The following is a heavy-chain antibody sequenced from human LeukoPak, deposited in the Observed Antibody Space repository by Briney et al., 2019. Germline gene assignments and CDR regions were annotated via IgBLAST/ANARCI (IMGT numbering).Heavy chain of an antibody. CDR3: ARGRGYSYGHGFDY. V-gene: IGHV3-21*01. J-gene: IGHJ4*02. D-gene: IGHD5-18*01. CDR2: ISSSSSYI. CDR1: GFTFSSYG. Sequence: PGGSLRLSCAASGFTFSSYGMHWVRQAPGKGLEWVSSISSSSSYIYYADSVKGRFTISRDNAKNSLYLQMNSLRAEDTAVYYCARGRGYSYGHGFDYWGQGTLVTVSS.